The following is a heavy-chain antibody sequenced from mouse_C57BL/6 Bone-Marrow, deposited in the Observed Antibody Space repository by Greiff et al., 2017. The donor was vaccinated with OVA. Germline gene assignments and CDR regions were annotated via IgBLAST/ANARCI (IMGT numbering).Heavy chain of an antibody. Sequence: QVQLKQPGAELVRPGSSVKLSCKASGYTFTSYWMHWVKQRPIQGLEWIGNIDPSDSETHYNQKFKDKATLTVDKSSSTAYMQLSSLTSEDSAVYYCARAAQAPYYFDYWGQGTTLTVSS. D-gene: IGHD3-2*02. CDR3: ARAAQAPYYFDY. CDR2: IDPSDSET. J-gene: IGHJ2*01. V-gene: IGHV1-52*01. CDR1: GYTFTSYW.